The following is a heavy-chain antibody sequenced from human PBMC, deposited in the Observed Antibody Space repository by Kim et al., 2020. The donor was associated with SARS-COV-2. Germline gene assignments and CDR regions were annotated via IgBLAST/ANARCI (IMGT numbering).Heavy chain of an antibody. CDR1: GFTFSSYG. CDR3: AKDLRWGKDSSGGRGSYYYGMDV. CDR2: ISYDGSNK. J-gene: IGHJ6*02. D-gene: IGHD6-19*01. Sequence: GGSLRLSCAASGFTFSSYGMHWVRQAPGKGLEWVAVISYDGSNKYYADSVKGRFTISRDNSKNTLYLQMNSLRAEDTAVYYCAKDLRWGKDSSGGRGSYYYGMDVWGQGTTVTVSS. V-gene: IGHV3-30*18.